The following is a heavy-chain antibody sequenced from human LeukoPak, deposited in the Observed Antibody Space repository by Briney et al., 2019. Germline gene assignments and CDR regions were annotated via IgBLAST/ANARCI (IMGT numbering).Heavy chain of an antibody. CDR2: IYNSGIT. Sequence: SETLSLTCTVSGGSISSKGFYWSWVRQHPGKGLEWIVYIYNSGITYCSPSLKSRINMSLDTSKNQLSLKLRSVTAADTAMYYCAILYSAHSASWVNNWFDPWGQGTLVTVSS. D-gene: IGHD2-2*01. CDR3: AILYSAHSASWVNNWFDP. V-gene: IGHV4-31*03. J-gene: IGHJ5*02. CDR1: GGSISSKGFY.